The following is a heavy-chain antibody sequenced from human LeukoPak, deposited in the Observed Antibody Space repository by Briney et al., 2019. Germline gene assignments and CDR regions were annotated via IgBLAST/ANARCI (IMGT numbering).Heavy chain of an antibody. CDR2: IYCSGST. CDR1: GGSISGTYS. J-gene: IGHJ2*01. CDR3: ARNLYYYDSRTWWYFDL. D-gene: IGHD3-22*01. Sequence: SETLSLTCTVSGGSISGTYSWSWIRQPPGKGLEWIGYIYCSGSTNYNPSLKSRVTISVDTSKNQFSLKLSSVTAADTAVYYCARNLYYYDSRTWWYFDLWGRGTLVTVSS. V-gene: IGHV4-61*01.